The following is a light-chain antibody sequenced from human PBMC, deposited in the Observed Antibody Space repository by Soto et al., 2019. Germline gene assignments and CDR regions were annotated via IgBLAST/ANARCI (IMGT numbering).Light chain of an antibody. Sequence: DIVMTQSPDSLAVSLGERATINCKSSQSVLYSSNNKNYLAWYQKKPGPPPKLLIYWASTRECGVPDRFSGSWSGTDFTPTISSLQDEDVAVYYCQQYYSTPFTFGGGTKVEIK. CDR3: QQYYSTPFT. V-gene: IGKV4-1*01. CDR1: QSVLYSSNNKNY. CDR2: WAS. J-gene: IGKJ4*02.